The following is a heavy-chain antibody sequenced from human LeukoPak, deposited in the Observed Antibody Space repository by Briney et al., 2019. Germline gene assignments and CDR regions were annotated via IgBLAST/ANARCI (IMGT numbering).Heavy chain of an antibody. Sequence: GGSLRLSCAASGFTFSSYSMNCVRQAPGKGLEWVSSISSSSSYIYYADSVKGRFTISRDNAKNSLYLQMNSLRAEDTAVYYCARDKSTSNCYDSSGKYRGDYWGQGTLVTVSS. CDR1: GFTFSSYS. J-gene: IGHJ4*02. D-gene: IGHD3-22*01. CDR3: ARDKSTSNCYDSSGKYRGDY. V-gene: IGHV3-21*01. CDR2: ISSSSSYI.